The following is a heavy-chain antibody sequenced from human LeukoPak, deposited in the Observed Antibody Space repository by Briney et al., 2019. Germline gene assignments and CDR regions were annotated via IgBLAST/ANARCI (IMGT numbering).Heavy chain of an antibody. V-gene: IGHV1-69*01. CDR3: ATVPPGAGDGKYYYYYYGMDV. J-gene: IGHJ6*02. Sequence: SVKVSCKASGGTFSSYAISWVRQAPGQGLGWMGGIIPIFGTANYAQKLQGRVTITADESTSTAYMELSSLRSEDTAVYYCATVPPGAGDGKYYYYYYGMDVWGQGTTVTVSS. CDR2: IIPIFGTA. D-gene: IGHD5-24*01. CDR1: GGTFSSYA.